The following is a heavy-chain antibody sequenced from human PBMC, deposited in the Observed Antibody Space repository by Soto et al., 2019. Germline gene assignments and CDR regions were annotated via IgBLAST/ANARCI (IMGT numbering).Heavy chain of an antibody. Sequence: SETLSLTCTVSGGSISSGGYYWSWIRQHPGKGLEWIGYIYYSGSTYYNPSLKSRVTISVDTSKNQFSLKLSSVTAADTAVYYCARIGGIRYSSSWYGIDYWGQGTLVTVS. D-gene: IGHD6-13*01. CDR1: GGSISSGGYY. CDR2: IYYSGST. J-gene: IGHJ4*02. V-gene: IGHV4-31*03. CDR3: ARIGGIRYSSSWYGIDY.